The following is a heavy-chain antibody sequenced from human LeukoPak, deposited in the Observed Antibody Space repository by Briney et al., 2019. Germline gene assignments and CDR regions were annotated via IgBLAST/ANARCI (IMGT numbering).Heavy chain of an antibody. Sequence: GSLRLSCAASGFTVSSNYMSWVRQPPGKGLEWIGSIYYSGSTYYNPSLKSRVTISVDTSKNQFSLKLSSVTAADTAVYYCARQESRWPPLDSMDVWGQGTTVTVSS. CDR1: GFTVSSNY. D-gene: IGHD3/OR15-3a*01. J-gene: IGHJ6*02. CDR2: IYYSGST. CDR3: ARQESRWPPLDSMDV. V-gene: IGHV4-39*01.